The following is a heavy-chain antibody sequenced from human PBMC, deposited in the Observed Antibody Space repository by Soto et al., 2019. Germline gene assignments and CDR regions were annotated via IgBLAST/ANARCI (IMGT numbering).Heavy chain of an antibody. CDR2: ISYDGSNK. CDR3: ANEESD. CDR1: GFTFSSYG. J-gene: IGHJ4*02. Sequence: QVQLVESGGGVVQPGRSLRLSCAASGFTFSSYGMNWVRQAPGKGLEWVAVISYDGSNKYYADSVKGRFTISRDNSKNTLYLQMNSLRAEDTAVYYCANEESDWGQGTLVTVSS. V-gene: IGHV3-30*18. D-gene: IGHD3-3*01.